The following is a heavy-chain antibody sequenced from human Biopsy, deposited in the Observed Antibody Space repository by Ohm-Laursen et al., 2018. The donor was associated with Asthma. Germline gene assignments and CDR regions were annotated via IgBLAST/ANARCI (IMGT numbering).Heavy chain of an antibody. CDR3: AGGPEWSGLDI. CDR1: GLSSSAYY. V-gene: IGHV4-34*01. D-gene: IGHD3-3*01. Sequence: SDTLSLTCSMYGLSSSAYYWTWIRQTPGKGLEWIGESDHRGNTNTNPTLKSRVTISKAKSANEFSLKMKSVTAADTAMYYCAGGPEWSGLDIWGQGTTVTVSS. CDR2: SDHRGNT. J-gene: IGHJ6*02.